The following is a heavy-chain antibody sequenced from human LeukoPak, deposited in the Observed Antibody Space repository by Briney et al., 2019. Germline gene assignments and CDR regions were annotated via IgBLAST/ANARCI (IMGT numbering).Heavy chain of an antibody. J-gene: IGHJ6*03. D-gene: IGHD2-15*01. V-gene: IGHV3-7*01. CDR3: VGDSGLHGDYYYYMDV. CDR2: IKEDGSEK. CDR1: GFTFSRYW. Sequence: GGSLRLSCAASGFTFSRYWMSWVRQAPGKGLEWVANIKEDGSEKKYADSVKGRFTISRDNAKNSLYLQMNSLRAEDTAVFYCVGDSGLHGDYYYYMDVWGKGTTVTVSS.